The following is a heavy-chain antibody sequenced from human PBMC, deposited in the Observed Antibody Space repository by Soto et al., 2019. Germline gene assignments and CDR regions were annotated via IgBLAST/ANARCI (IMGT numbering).Heavy chain of an antibody. CDR3: AKVVVVVVAATRYFDY. D-gene: IGHD2-15*01. CDR1: GFTFISYA. J-gene: IGHJ4*02. CDR2: ISGSGGST. Sequence: GGSLRLSCAASGFTFISYAMSWVRQAPGKGLEWVSAISGSGGSTYYADSVKGRFTISRDNSKNTLYLQMNSLRAEDTAVYYCAKVVVVVVAATRYFDYWGQGTLVTVSS. V-gene: IGHV3-23*01.